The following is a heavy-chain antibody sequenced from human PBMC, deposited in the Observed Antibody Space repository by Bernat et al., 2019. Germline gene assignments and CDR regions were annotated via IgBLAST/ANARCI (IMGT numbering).Heavy chain of an antibody. V-gene: IGHV1-46*01. CDR1: GYTFTSYY. Sequence: QVQLVQSGAEVKKPGASVKVSCKASGYTFTSYYMHWVRQAPGQGLEWMGIINPSGGSTSYAQKFQGRVTMTRDTSTSTAYMELRSLRSDDTAVYYCARGEGGTCSSTSCYRRDLPDYWGQGTLVTVSS. J-gene: IGHJ4*02. CDR2: INPSGGST. CDR3: ARGEGGTCSSTSCYRRDLPDY. D-gene: IGHD2-2*02.